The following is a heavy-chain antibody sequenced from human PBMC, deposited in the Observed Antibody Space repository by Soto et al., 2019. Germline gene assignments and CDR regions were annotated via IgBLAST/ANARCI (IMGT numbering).Heavy chain of an antibody. CDR1: GDSVSDNSAA. CDR2: TYYRSKWYS. Sequence: SQTLSLTCAISGDSVSDNSAAWNWIRQSPSRGLEWLGRTYYRSKWYSDYAISVKSRITINPDTSKNQFSLQLNSVTPEDTAVYYCTRDGYSSSYDFDYWGQGTLVTVSS. D-gene: IGHD6-6*01. J-gene: IGHJ4*02. V-gene: IGHV6-1*01. CDR3: TRDGYSSSYDFDY.